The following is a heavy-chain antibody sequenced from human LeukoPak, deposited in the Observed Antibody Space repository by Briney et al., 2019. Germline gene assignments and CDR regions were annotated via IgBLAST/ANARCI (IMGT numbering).Heavy chain of an antibody. CDR1: GVTLSIYA. Sequence: GGSLRLSCAASGVTLSIYAMSWVRQAPGKGLEWVSDISGSGGSTYYADSVKGRFTISRDNSKNTLYLQMNSLRAGDTAVYYCAKEGYSSGWYKPYYYYGMDVWGQGTTVTVSS. J-gene: IGHJ6*02. V-gene: IGHV3-23*01. CDR2: ISGSGGST. D-gene: IGHD6-19*01. CDR3: AKEGYSSGWYKPYYYYGMDV.